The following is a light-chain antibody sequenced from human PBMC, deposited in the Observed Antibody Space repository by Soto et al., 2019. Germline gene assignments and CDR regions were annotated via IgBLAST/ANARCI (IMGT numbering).Light chain of an antibody. J-gene: IGLJ1*01. V-gene: IGLV2-8*01. CDR2: EVN. CDR1: SSDVGGYNY. Sequence: LPHPRSRSGSPGHSVTISFTGTSSDVGGYNYVSWFQQHPGNAPKLIIHEVNQRPSGVPDRFSGSKSGNTASLTVSGLQAEDEGTYYCSSYGGYNNVVFGTGTKVTVL. CDR3: SSYGGYNNVV.